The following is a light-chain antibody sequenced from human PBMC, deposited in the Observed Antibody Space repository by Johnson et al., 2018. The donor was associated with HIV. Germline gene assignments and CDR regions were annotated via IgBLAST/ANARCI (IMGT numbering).Light chain of an antibody. CDR3: GTWDTSLSAGV. CDR1: SSNIGNNY. Sequence: QPVLTQPPSVSAAPGQKVTISCSGSSSNIGNNYVSWYQQVPGAAPKLLIYDNNRRPSGIPDRFSGSKSGTSATLGITGIQTGDEADYYCGTWDTSLSAGVFGTGTRVTVL. V-gene: IGLV1-51*01. J-gene: IGLJ1*01. CDR2: DNN.